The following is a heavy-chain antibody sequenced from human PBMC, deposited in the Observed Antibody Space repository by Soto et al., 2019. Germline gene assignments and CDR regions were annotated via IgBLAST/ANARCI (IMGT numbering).Heavy chain of an antibody. CDR3: ARDSSYYGSGSLHNWFDP. CDR2: IIPILGIA. Sequence: QVQLVQSGAEVKKPGSSVKVSCKASGGTFSSYTISWVRQAPGQGLEWMGRIIPILGIANYAQKFQGRVTITADKSTSTAYMELSSLRSEDTAVYYCARDSSYYGSGSLHNWFDPWGQGTLVTVSS. V-gene: IGHV1-69*08. J-gene: IGHJ5*02. D-gene: IGHD3-10*01. CDR1: GGTFSSYT.